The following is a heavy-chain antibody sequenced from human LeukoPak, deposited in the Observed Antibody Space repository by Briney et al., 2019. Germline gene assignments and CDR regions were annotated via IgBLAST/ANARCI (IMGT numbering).Heavy chain of an antibody. CDR3: ARVPYSSSWGYYYYYIDI. D-gene: IGHD6-13*01. CDR1: GYTFTSYD. Sequence: ASVKVSCKASGYTFTSYDINWVRQATGQGLEWMGWMNPNSGNTGYAQKFQGRVTMTRNTSISTAYMELSSLRSEDTAVYYCARVPYSSSWGYYYYYIDIWGKETRVTISS. CDR2: MNPNSGNT. V-gene: IGHV1-8*01. J-gene: IGHJ6*03.